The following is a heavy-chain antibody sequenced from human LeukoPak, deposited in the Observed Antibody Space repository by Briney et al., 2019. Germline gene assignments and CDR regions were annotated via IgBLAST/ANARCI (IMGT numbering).Heavy chain of an antibody. CDR1: GFPLSSYS. V-gene: IGHV3-48*01. Sequence: SGGSLRLSCAASGFPLSSYSINWVRQAPGKGLEWVSYISSSGSAIYYVDSVKGRFTVSRDNAKNSLFLQMNSPRSEYTADYYCVRVKGSYFDYWGQGALVTVSS. D-gene: IGHD2-15*01. CDR2: ISSSGSAI. CDR3: VRVKGSYFDY. J-gene: IGHJ4*02.